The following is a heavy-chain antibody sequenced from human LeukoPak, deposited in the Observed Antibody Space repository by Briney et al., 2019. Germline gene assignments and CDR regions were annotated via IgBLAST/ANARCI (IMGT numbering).Heavy chain of an antibody. CDR2: IGKEGSTK. D-gene: IGHD6-19*01. CDR1: GFTFSSLG. J-gene: IGHJ4*02. Sequence: PGGSLRLSCAASGFTFSSLGMHGVRQAPGKGLGWGPFIGKEGSTKYYADSVKGRFTISRDNSKNTLYLQMNSLRTEDTAVYHCAKDSLVSSGWSTGWVFDYWGQGTLVTVSS. CDR3: AKDSLVSSGWSTGWVFDY. V-gene: IGHV3-30*02.